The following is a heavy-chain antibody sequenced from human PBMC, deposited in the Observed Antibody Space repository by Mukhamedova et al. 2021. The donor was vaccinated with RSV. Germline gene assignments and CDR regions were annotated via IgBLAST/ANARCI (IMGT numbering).Heavy chain of an antibody. J-gene: IGHJ5*01. CDR3: ARLGGAIVATITDS. D-gene: IGHD5-12*01. CDR2: IDPSDSYT. Sequence: GRIDPSDSYTNYSPSFQGHVTISADKSISTAYLQWSSLKASDTAMYYCARLGGAIVATITDSWGQVTLVTVSS. V-gene: IGHV5-10-1*01.